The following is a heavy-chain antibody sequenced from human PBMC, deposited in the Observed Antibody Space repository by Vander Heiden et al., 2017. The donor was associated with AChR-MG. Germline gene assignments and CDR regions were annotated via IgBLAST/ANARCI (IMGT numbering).Heavy chain of an antibody. V-gene: IGHV3-7*01. CDR3: VVDYYGSGTYYYYGMDV. CDR1: GFPSSRYG. Sequence: EVQLVESGGGLVPPGGSLRLSCPASGFPSSRYGMSWVRQAPGKGLEWVANIKQDGSEKYYVDSVKGRFTISRDNAKNSLYLQMNSLRAEDTAVYYCVVDYYGSGTYYYYGMDVWGQGTTVTVSS. CDR2: IKQDGSEK. J-gene: IGHJ6*02. D-gene: IGHD3-10*01.